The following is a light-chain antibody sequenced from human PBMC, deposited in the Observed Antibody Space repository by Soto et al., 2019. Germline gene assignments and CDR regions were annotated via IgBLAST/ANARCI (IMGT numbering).Light chain of an antibody. CDR1: QSVSNW. CDR2: KAS. J-gene: IGKJ2*01. Sequence: DIQMTQSPSTLSASVGDRVTVTCRASQSVSNWLAWYQQKPEKAPQLLIYKASSLESRVTSRFSGSGSGTEFTLTIRSLQPADFVTYYCQQYSPYSFMSIFGQGTKLRIK. CDR3: QQYSPYSFMSI. V-gene: IGKV1-5*03.